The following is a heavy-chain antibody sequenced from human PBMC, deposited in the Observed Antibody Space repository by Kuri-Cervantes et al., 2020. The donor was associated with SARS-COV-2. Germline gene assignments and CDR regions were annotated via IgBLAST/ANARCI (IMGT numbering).Heavy chain of an antibody. CDR1: GGTFSSYA. V-gene: IGHV1-69*04. CDR2: IIPILSTA. J-gene: IGHJ5*02. Sequence: SVKVSCKASGGTFSSYAISWVRQAPGQGLEWMGRIIPILSTANYAQKFQGRVTITADKSTSTAYMELSSLRSEDTAVYYCARDLIAARPEVFDPWGQGTLVTVSS. D-gene: IGHD6-6*01. CDR3: ARDLIAARPEVFDP.